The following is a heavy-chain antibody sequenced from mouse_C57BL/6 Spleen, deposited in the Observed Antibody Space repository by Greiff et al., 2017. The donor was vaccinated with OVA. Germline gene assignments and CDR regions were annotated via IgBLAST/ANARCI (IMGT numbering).Heavy chain of an antibody. Sequence: QVQLQQSGAELVRPGASVTLSCKASGYTFTDYEMHWVKQTPVHGLEWIGAIDPETGGTAYNQKFKGQAILTADKSSSTAYMKLRSLTVEDSAVYDCTRGLRDVYFDDWGQGTTLTVSS. CDR3: TRGLRDVYFDD. D-gene: IGHD3-3*01. CDR2: IDPETGGT. J-gene: IGHJ2*01. CDR1: GYTFTDYE. V-gene: IGHV1-15*01.